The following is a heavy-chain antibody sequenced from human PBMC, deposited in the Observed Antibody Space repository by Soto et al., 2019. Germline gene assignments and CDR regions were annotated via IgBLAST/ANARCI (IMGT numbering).Heavy chain of an antibody. J-gene: IGHJ3*02. CDR3: AKTANGWFSAFDI. Sequence: APGKGLEWVSAISGSGGTTYYADSVKGRFTFSGDNSKNTLYLQMNSLRAEDTAVYYCAKTANGWFSAFDIWGQGTMVTVSS. D-gene: IGHD6-19*01. V-gene: IGHV3-23*01. CDR2: ISGSGGTT.